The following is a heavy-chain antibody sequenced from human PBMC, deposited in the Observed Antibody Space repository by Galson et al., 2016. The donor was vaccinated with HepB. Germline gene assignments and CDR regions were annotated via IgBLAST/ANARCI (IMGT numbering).Heavy chain of an antibody. CDR2: ISGSGLFT. CDR3: ARDPGSGWHYYYYYMDV. Sequence: SLRLSCAASGFNFNSYVMSWVRQAPGRGLEWVSGISGSGLFTYYADSVKGRFTISRDNSKNTLYLQMNSLRSEDTAVYYCARDPGSGWHYYYYYMDVWGKGTTVTVSS. V-gene: IGHV3-23*01. D-gene: IGHD6-19*01. CDR1: GFNFNSYV. J-gene: IGHJ6*03.